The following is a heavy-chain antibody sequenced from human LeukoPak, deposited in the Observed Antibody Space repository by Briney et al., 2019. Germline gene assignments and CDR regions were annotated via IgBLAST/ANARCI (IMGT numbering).Heavy chain of an antibody. CDR3: AGSYGDFDY. Sequence: SETLSLTCAVYGGSFSGYYWSWIRQPPGKGLEWIGEINHSGSTNYNPSLKSRVTISVDTSKNQFSLKLSSVTAADTAVYYCAGSYGDFDYWGQGTLSPSPQ. CDR1: GGSFSGYY. J-gene: IGHJ4*02. V-gene: IGHV4-34*01. CDR2: INHSGST. D-gene: IGHD4-17*01.